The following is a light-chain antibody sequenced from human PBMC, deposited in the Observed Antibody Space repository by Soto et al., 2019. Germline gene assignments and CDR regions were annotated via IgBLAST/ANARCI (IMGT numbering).Light chain of an antibody. CDR3: QSYDSSLSGSYV. Sequence: QSVLTQPPSVSGAPGQKLTISCTGSSSNIGAHYDVHWYQQLPGTAPKLLIYGNSNRPSGVPDRFSGSKSGTSASLAITGLQAEDEADYYCQSYDSSLSGSYVFGTGTKV. CDR2: GNS. V-gene: IGLV1-40*01. J-gene: IGLJ1*01. CDR1: SSNIGAHYD.